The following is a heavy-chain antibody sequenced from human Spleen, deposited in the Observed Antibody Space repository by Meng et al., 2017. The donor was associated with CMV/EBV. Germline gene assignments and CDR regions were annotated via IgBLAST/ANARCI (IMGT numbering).Heavy chain of an antibody. Sequence: GESLKISCAASGFTFSRYAMNWVRQAPGKGLECVAVISFDGSNKYYADSVKGRFTISRDNSQNTLYLQVNSLRAEDTAVYHCARDRARLFDYWGQGTPVTVSS. CDR3: ARDRARLFDY. CDR2: ISFDGSNK. J-gene: IGHJ4*02. CDR1: GFTFSRYA. D-gene: IGHD6-25*01. V-gene: IGHV3-30*07.